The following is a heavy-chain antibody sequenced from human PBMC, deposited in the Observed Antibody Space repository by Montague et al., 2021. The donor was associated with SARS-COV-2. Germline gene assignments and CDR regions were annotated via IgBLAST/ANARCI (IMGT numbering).Heavy chain of an antibody. Sequence: SETLSLTCAVSAGSIRDYYWSWIRRPAGKGLEWIGRIYTTGSSDYSPSXQSRVTMSVDTSKNQVSLRLMSVTAADTALYYCARERSYLYWYFDLWGRGTLVTVSS. V-gene: IGHV4-4*07. CDR2: IYTTGSS. CDR3: ARERSYLYWYFDL. CDR1: AGSIRDYY. J-gene: IGHJ2*01.